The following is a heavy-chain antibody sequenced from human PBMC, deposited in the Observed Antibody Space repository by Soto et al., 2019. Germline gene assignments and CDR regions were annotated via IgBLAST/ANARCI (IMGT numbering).Heavy chain of an antibody. CDR2: MNPNLGNT. V-gene: IGHV1-8*01. Sequence: QMQLVQSGAEVKKPGASVKVSCKASGYTFTSYDINWVRQASGQRPEWMGWMNPNLGNTDYAQRSQDRVTMTRDTSTRTAYTELSNLEAGDTAVYYCTTGSRVTGRHYYYGLDVWGQWTTVTVSS. CDR1: GYTFTSYD. CDR3: TTGSRVTGRHYYYGLDV. D-gene: IGHD2-21*02. J-gene: IGHJ6*02.